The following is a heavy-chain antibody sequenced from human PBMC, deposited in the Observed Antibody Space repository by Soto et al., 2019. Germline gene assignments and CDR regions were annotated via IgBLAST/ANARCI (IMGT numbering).Heavy chain of an antibody. Sequence: QVQLVQSGAEVKKPGSSVKVSCKASGGTFNTYTISWVRQAPGQGLEWMGRIIPILGIAKYAQKFQGRVTVTEDKSTSTAYMGLSSLRSEDTAVYYCAREIAVAGKTSDVFEIWGQGTMVTVSS. V-gene: IGHV1-69*02. CDR3: AREIAVAGKTSDVFEI. J-gene: IGHJ3*02. CDR1: GGTFNTYT. D-gene: IGHD6-19*01. CDR2: IIPILGIA.